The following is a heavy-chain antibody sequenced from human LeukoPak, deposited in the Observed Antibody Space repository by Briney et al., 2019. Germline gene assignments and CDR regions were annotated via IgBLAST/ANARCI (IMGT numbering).Heavy chain of an antibody. CDR1: GGSISSYY. CDR3: ARHDYGGNSMDFDY. V-gene: IGHV4-59*01. CDR2: IYYSEST. Sequence: SETLSLTCTVSGGSISSYYWSWIRQPPGKGLEWIGYIYYSESTNYNPSLKSRVTISVDTSKNQFSLKLSSVTAADTAVYYCARHDYGGNSMDFDYWGQGTLVTVSS. J-gene: IGHJ4*02. D-gene: IGHD4-23*01.